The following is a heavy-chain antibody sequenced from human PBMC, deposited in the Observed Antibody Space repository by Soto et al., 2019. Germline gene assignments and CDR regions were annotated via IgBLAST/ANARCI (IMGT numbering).Heavy chain of an antibody. CDR1: GGSISTFY. Sequence: SETLSLTCTVSGGSISTFYWSWVRQPPGKGLEWIGYLYYSGNTNYNPSLKSRVTISVDASKNQVSLRLTSVTAADTAVYYCARVGGVAARTFDYWGQGTVVTVSS. D-gene: IGHD2-15*01. J-gene: IGHJ4*02. CDR3: ARVGGVAARTFDY. V-gene: IGHV4-59*01. CDR2: LYYSGNT.